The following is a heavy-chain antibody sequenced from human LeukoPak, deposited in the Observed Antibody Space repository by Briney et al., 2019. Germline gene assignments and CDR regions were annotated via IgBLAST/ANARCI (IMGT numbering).Heavy chain of an antibody. CDR2: IWYDGSNK. CDR1: GFTFSSYG. V-gene: IGHV3-33*01. J-gene: IGHJ3*02. D-gene: IGHD6-13*01. CDR3: ARGASSWLRGAFDI. Sequence: GGSLRLSCAASGFTFSSYGMHWVRQAPGKGLEWVAVIWYDGSNKYYADSVKGRFTISRDNSKNTLYLQMNSLRAEDTAVYYCARGASSWLRGAFDIWGQRTMVTVSS.